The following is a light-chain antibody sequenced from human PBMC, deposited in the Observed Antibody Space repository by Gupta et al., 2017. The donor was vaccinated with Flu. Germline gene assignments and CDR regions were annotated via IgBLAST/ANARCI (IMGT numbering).Light chain of an antibody. Sequence: KVTISCSGSSSNIGNNYVSWYQQHPGTAPKLLIYENNKRPSGIPDRFSGSKSGTSATLGITGLQTGDEADYYCGTWDNSRSDWVFGGGTKLTVL. J-gene: IGLJ3*02. CDR1: SSNIGNNY. CDR3: GTWDNSRSDWV. CDR2: ENN. V-gene: IGLV1-51*02.